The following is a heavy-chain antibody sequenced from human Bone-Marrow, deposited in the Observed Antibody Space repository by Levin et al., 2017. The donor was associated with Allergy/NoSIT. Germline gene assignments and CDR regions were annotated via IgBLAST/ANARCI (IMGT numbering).Heavy chain of an antibody. V-gene: IGHV3-23*01. CDR2: IRGGGETT. CDR3: ARDLRWYYSDSAGYYWDS. Sequence: LSLTCAASGFTFSSYAMSWVRQSPGKGMEWVSAIRGGGETTFYADSVRGRFTISRDNSKNTLFLQMNSLRAEDTAVYFCARDLRWYYSDSAGYYWDSWGQGTQVTVSS. CDR1: GFTFSSYA. D-gene: IGHD3-22*01. J-gene: IGHJ4*02.